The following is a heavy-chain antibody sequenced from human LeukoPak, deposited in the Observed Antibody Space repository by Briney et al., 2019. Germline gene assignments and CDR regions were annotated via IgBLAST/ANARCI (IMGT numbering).Heavy chain of an antibody. CDR1: GYTFTNFD. V-gene: IGHV1-8*03. Sequence: ASVKISCKTSGYTFTNFDINWVRQATGQGLEWLGWMNPYTGKTGYAQKFQGRVTFTGDTSIRTAYMEVSSLTSEDTAVYYCARAPTPFYYDSSAYYSDFWGQGTLVTVSS. CDR2: MNPYTGKT. D-gene: IGHD6-25*01. CDR3: ARAPTPFYYDSSAYYSDF. J-gene: IGHJ4*02.